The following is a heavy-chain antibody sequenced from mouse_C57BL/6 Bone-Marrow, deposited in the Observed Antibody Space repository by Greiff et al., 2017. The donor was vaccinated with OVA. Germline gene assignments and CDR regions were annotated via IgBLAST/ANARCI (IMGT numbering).Heavy chain of an antibody. CDR3: ARESYYGSYAMDY. V-gene: IGHV1-82*01. J-gene: IGHJ4*01. CDR1: GYAFSSSW. Sequence: QVQLQQSGPELVKPGASVKISCKASGYAFSSSWMNWVKQRPGKGLEWLGRIYPGDGDTNYNGKFKGKATLTADKSSSTAYMQLSSLTSEDSAVYFCARESYYGSYAMDYWGQGTSVTVSS. CDR2: IYPGDGDT. D-gene: IGHD2-1*01.